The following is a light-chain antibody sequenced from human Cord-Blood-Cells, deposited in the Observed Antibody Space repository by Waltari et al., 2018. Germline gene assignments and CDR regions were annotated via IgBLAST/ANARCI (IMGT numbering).Light chain of an antibody. CDR3: QQYKNWPPMYS. V-gene: IGKV3-15*01. CDR2: GAS. J-gene: IGKJ2*03. Sequence: DILMTQSPPSQAVSPAERATLSCRASQSVSSNLAWYPQKPGQAPWRLIYGASTRATGIPARFSGSGSGTEFTLTISSLQSEDFAVYYCQQYKNWPPMYSFGQGTKLEIK. CDR1: QSVSSN.